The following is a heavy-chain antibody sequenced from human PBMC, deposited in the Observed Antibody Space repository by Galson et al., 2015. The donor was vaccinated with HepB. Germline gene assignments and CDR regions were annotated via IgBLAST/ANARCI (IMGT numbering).Heavy chain of an antibody. CDR2: VDVWNAYT. V-gene: IGHV3-23*01. Sequence: SLRLSCAASGFTFSKYAMSWVRQAPGKGLEWVSAVDVWNAYTDYADSVKGRFTISRDDSKFTLYLQMNSLRAEDTAVYFCTRDILAYGDYVGCGYWGQGTLVTVSS. D-gene: IGHD4-17*01. CDR3: TRDILAYGDYVGCGY. CDR1: GFTFSKYA. J-gene: IGHJ4*02.